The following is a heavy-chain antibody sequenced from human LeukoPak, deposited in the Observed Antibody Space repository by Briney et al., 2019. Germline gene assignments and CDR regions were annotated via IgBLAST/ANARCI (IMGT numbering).Heavy chain of an antibody. CDR2: LFSGGST. CDR3: ARDLSRGSWYFDL. J-gene: IGHJ2*01. D-gene: IGHD2/OR15-2a*01. V-gene: IGHV3-66*01. CDR1: GFTVSSNY. Sequence: GGSLRLSCAASGFTVSSNYMSWVRQAPGKGLEWVSILFSGGSTNYADSVKGRFTISRDNSKNTLYLQMNSLRAEDTAVYFCARDLSRGSWYFDLWGRGTLVTVAS.